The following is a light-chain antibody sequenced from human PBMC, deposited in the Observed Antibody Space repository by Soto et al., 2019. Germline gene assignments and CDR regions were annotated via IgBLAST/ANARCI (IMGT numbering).Light chain of an antibody. CDR1: SGHSSYI. J-gene: IGLJ1*01. CDR3: ETWDSNTRV. Sequence: QSVLTQSSSASASLGSSVKLTCTLSSGHSSYIIAWYQQPPGKAPRYLMNLEGSGTYNKGSGVPDRFSGSSSGADRYLIISNLQFEDEADYYCETWDSNTRVFGTGTKVTVL. CDR2: LEGSGTY. V-gene: IGLV4-60*02.